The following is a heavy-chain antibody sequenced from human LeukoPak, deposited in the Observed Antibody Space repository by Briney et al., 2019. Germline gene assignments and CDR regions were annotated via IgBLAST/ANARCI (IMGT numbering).Heavy chain of an antibody. J-gene: IGHJ4*02. Sequence: PGGSLRLSCAASGFRFSSYAMTSVRQAPGNGLEWVSVISENGGSTYYADSVKGRFTISRDNSKNTLYLQMNSLGAEDTAVYYCAKDSSGASGNYDYFDYWGQGTLVTVSS. D-gene: IGHD1-26*01. CDR1: GFRFSSYA. V-gene: IGHV3-23*01. CDR2: ISENGGST. CDR3: AKDSSGASGNYDYFDY.